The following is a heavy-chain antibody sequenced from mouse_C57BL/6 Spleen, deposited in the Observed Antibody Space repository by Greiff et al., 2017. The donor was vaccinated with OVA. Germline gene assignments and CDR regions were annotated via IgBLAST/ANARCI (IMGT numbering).Heavy chain of an antibody. CDR2: IYPGDGDT. CDR3: ATTVVAKGNYFDY. J-gene: IGHJ2*01. Sequence: VQLQESGPELVKPGASVKISCKASGYAFSSSWMNWVKQRPGKGLEWIGRIYPGDGDTNYNGKFKGKATLTADKSSSTAYMQLSSLTSEDSAVYFCATTVVAKGNYFDYWGQGTTLTVSS. CDR1: GYAFSSSW. V-gene: IGHV1-82*01. D-gene: IGHD1-1*01.